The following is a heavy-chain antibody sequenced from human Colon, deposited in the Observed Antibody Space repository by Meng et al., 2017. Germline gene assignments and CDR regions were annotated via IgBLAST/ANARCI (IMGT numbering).Heavy chain of an antibody. CDR2: IPHRGSS. CDR3: LRGSGGSV. Sequence: QVQLQESGPALVKPSETLSLTCAVSGDSITNHNWWAWVRQPPGKGLEWIGEIPHRGSSAYNPSLKSRVSMSIDKSKNQFSLKLTSVTAADTVVYHCLRGSGGSVWGQGTLVTVSS. CDR1: GDSITNHNW. V-gene: IGHV4-4*02. J-gene: IGHJ1*01. D-gene: IGHD3-10*01.